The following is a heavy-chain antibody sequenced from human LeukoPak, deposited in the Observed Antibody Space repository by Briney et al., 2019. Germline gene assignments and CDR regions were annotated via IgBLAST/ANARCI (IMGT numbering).Heavy chain of an antibody. V-gene: IGHV3-23*01. D-gene: IGHD2-2*02. CDR1: GFTFSSYA. CDR3: AKKGTYCSSTSCYTETREDY. Sequence: PGGSLRLSCAASGFTFSSYAMSWVRQAPGKGLEWVSAIIGSGGSTYYADSVKGRFTISRDNSKNTLYLQMNSLRAEDTAVYYCAKKGTYCSSTSCYTETREDYWGQGTLVTVSS. J-gene: IGHJ4*02. CDR2: IIGSGGST.